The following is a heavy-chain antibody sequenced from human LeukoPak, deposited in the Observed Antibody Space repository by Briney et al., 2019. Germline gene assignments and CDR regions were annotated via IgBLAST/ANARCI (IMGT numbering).Heavy chain of an antibody. CDR2: INPSGGST. D-gene: IGHD2-8*01. J-gene: IGHJ1*01. CDR1: GYTFTSYY. V-gene: IGHV1-46*01. Sequence: ASVKVSCKASGYTFTSYYMHWVRQAPGQGLEWMGIINPSGGSTSYAQKFQGRVTMTRDTSTSTVYMELSSLRSEDTAVYYCARARDGMVSKAHKYFQHWGQGTLVTVSA. CDR3: ARARDGMVSKAHKYFQH.